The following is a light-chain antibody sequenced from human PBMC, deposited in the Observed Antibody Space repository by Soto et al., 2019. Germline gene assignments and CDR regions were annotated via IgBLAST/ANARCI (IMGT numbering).Light chain of an antibody. Sequence: QSVLTQPASVSGSPGQSITISCTGTHSDVGSYNLVSWYQQHSGKAPKVIIYEVSERPSGVSDRFSGSKSGNTASLMISGLQAEDEADYYCCSYAGSTTQTYVFGSGTKLTVL. CDR1: HSDVGSYNL. CDR3: CSYAGSTTQTYV. V-gene: IGLV2-23*02. J-gene: IGLJ1*01. CDR2: EVS.